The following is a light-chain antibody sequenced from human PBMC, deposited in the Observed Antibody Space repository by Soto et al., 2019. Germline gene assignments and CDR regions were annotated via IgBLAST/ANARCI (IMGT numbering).Light chain of an antibody. J-gene: IGLJ2*01. Sequence: QSALTQPASVSGSTGQSITISCTGTSSDVGGYNYVSWYQQHPGKAPKLMISEVSNRPSWVSDRFSGSKSGNTASLNISGLQAEDEADYYCSSYTSNNPPVFGGGTKLTVL. CDR3: SSYTSNNPPV. CDR1: SSDVGGYNY. V-gene: IGLV2-14*01. CDR2: EVS.